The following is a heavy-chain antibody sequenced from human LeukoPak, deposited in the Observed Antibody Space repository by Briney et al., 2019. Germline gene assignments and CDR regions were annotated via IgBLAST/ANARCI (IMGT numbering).Heavy chain of an antibody. Sequence: SETLSLTCTVSGGSISSSSYYWGWIRQPPGKGLEWIGEISLSGTTNYNPSLNSRVTISVDKSNNQFSLKLSSVTAADTAVYYCASRWVLTGEPYWGQGTLVTVSS. V-gene: IGHV4-39*07. CDR2: ISLSGTT. D-gene: IGHD7-27*01. J-gene: IGHJ4*02. CDR3: ASRWVLTGEPY. CDR1: GGSISSSSYY.